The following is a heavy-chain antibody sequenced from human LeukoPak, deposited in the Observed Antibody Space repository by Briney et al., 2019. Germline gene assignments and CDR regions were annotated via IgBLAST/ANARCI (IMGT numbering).Heavy chain of an antibody. V-gene: IGHV3-21*01. J-gene: IGHJ4*02. CDR2: ISSSGSYI. D-gene: IGHD3-16*01. CDR3: ARGITFRGADY. CDR1: GFTFSSYG. Sequence: PGGSLRLSCAASGFTFSSYGMHWVRQAPGKGLEWVSSISSSGSYIYYADSVKGRFTISRDNAKNSLYLQMNSLRAEDTAVYYCARGITFRGADYWGQGTLVTVSS.